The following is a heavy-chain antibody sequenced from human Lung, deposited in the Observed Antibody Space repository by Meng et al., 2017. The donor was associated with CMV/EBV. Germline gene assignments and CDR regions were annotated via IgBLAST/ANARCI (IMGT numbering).Heavy chain of an antibody. CDR3: TRQWSGYDYVGRGMDV. J-gene: IGHJ6*02. Sequence: GGSXRLXCTASGFTSGDYAMSWVRQAPGKGLEWVGFIRSKAYGGTTEYAASVKGRFTISRDDSKSIAYLQMNSLKTEDTAVYYCTRQWSGYDYVGRGMDVWGQGTXVTVAS. V-gene: IGHV3-49*04. CDR2: IRSKAYGGTT. CDR1: GFTSGDYA. D-gene: IGHD5-12*01.